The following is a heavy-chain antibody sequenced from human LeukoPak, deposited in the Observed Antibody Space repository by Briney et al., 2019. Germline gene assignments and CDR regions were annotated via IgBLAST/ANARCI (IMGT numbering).Heavy chain of an antibody. V-gene: IGHV3-33*06. D-gene: IGHD1-26*01. CDR1: GFTFSSYG. Sequence: PGRSLRLSCAASGFTFSSYGMHWVRQAPGKGLEWVAVIWYDGSNKYYADSVKGRFTISRDNSKNTLYLQMNSLRAEDTAVYFCAKDQWDFDIWGQGTMVTVSS. CDR2: IWYDGSNK. CDR3: AKDQWDFDI. J-gene: IGHJ3*02.